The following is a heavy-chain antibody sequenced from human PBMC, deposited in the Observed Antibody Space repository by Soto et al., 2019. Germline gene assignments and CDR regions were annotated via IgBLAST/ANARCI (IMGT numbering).Heavy chain of an antibody. Sequence: PSETLSLTCTVSGGSLSNYDWNWFRQPPGKGLEWIGYISYSVNTNYNPSLRSRVTVSVDASKNQFSLKLSSVTAADTAVYYCGRAFAVVRGKPPHEHLIDYWGQGILVTVSS. CDR2: ISYSVNT. V-gene: IGHV4-59*01. CDR1: GGSLSNYD. D-gene: IGHD3-10*01. J-gene: IGHJ4*02. CDR3: GRAFAVVRGKPPHEHLIDY.